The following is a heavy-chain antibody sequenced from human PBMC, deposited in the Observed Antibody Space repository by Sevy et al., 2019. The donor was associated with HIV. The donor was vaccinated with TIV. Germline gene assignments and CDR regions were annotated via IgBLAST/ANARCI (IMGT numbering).Heavy chain of an antibody. CDR1: GFTFSSYA. V-gene: IGHV3-30-3*01. D-gene: IGHD6-13*01. CDR2: ISYDGSNK. J-gene: IGHJ4*02. CDR3: ARVSNGRPTHYSSWYLFDY. Sequence: GGSLRFSCAASGFTFSSYAMHWVRQAPGKGLEWVAVISYDGSNKYYADSVKGRFTISRDNSKNTLYLQMNSLRAEDTAVYYCARVSNGRPTHYSSWYLFDYRGQGTLVTVSS.